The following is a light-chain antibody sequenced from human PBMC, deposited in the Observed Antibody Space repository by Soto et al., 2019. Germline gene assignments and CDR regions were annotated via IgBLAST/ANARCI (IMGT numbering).Light chain of an antibody. CDR1: QSIRDNY. J-gene: IGKJ5*01. CDR2: RAS. V-gene: IGKV3-20*01. CDR3: QQYGGLPAP. Sequence: EIVLTQSPGTLSLSPGDRATLSCRASQSIRDNYLAWYQQKPGQAPGLLIYRASNRATGIPDRFSGSGSGTDFTLTISRLEPEDFVVYYCQQYGGLPAPFGQGPRLEIK.